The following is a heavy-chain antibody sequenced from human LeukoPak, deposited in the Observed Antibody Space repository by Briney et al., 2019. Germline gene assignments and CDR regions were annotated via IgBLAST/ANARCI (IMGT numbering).Heavy chain of an antibody. Sequence: GGSLRLSCAASGFTFSSYSMNWVRRAPGKGLEWVSSISSSSSYIYYADSVKGRFTISRDNAKNSLYLQMNSLRAEDTAVYYCASLSSSWPTAWGQGTLVTVSS. V-gene: IGHV3-21*01. D-gene: IGHD6-13*01. CDR3: ASLSSSWPTA. J-gene: IGHJ5*02. CDR2: ISSSSSYI. CDR1: GFTFSSYS.